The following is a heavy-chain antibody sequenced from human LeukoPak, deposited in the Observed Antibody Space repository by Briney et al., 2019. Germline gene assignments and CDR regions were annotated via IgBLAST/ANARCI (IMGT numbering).Heavy chain of an antibody. V-gene: IGHV4-59*01. CDR1: DDSISNYY. D-gene: IGHD3-10*01. J-gene: IGHJ5*02. CDR2: IYSSGSN. CDR3: ARDGYYGSGSYYKKTHWFDP. Sequence: SETLSLTCTVSDDSISNYYWSWIRQPPGGGLEWIGYIYSSGSNNSNPSLKSRVTISLDTSKNQFSLKLSSVTAADTAVYYCARDGYYGSGSYYKKTHWFDPWGQGTLVTVSS.